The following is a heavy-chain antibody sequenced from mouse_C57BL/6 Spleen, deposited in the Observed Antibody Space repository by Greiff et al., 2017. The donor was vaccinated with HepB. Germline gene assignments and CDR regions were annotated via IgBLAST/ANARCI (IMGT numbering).Heavy chain of an antibody. Sequence: QVHVKQSGAELVKPGASVKISCKASGYAFSSYWMNWVKQRPGKGLEWIGQIYPGDGDTNYNGKFKGKATLTADKSSSTAYMQLSSLTSEDSAVYFCARYGYEDAMDYWGQGTSVTVSS. CDR3: ARYGYEDAMDY. J-gene: IGHJ4*01. V-gene: IGHV1-80*01. CDR1: GYAFSSYW. D-gene: IGHD2-2*01. CDR2: IYPGDGDT.